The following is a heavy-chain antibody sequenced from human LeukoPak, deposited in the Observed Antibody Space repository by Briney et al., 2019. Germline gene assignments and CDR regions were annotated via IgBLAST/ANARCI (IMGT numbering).Heavy chain of an antibody. Sequence: SVKVSCKASGGTFSSYAISWVRQAPGQGLEWMGGIIPIFHTPHYAQKFQGKVTITTDESANTAFMELSSLRSEDTAVYYCARDRPGGEIAAPFDYWGQGTLVTVSS. V-gene: IGHV1-69*05. CDR2: IIPIFHTP. J-gene: IGHJ4*02. CDR3: ARDRPGGEIAAPFDY. D-gene: IGHD6-6*01. CDR1: GGTFSSYA.